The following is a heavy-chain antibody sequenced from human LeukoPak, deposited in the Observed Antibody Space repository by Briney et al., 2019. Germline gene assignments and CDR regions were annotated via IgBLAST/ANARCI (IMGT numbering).Heavy chain of an antibody. CDR1: GYTFTCYG. CDR2: ISAYNGNT. J-gene: IGHJ4*02. V-gene: IGHV1-18*01. D-gene: IGHD6-19*01. Sequence: ASVKVSCKASGYTFTCYGISWVRQAPGQGLEWMGWISAYNGNTNYAQKLQGRVTMTTDTSTSTAYMELRSLRSDDTAVYYCARDFLGVAVAGNFDYWGQGTLVTVSS. CDR3: ARDFLGVAVAGNFDY.